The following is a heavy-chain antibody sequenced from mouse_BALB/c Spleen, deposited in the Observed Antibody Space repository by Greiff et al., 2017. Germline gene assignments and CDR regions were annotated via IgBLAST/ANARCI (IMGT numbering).Heavy chain of an antibody. D-gene: IGHD4-1*01. Sequence: VQGVESGPELVKPGASVKISCKASGYAFSSSWMNWVKQRPGQGLEWIGRIYPGDGDTNYNGKFKGKATLTADKSSSTAYMQLSSLTSVDSAVYFCARSPLTGTVSMDYWGQGTSVTVSS. CDR3: ARSPLTGTVSMDY. CDR1: GYAFSSSW. V-gene: IGHV1-82*01. CDR2: IYPGDGDT. J-gene: IGHJ4*01.